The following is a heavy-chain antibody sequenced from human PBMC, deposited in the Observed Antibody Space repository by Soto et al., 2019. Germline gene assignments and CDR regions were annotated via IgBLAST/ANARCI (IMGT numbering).Heavy chain of an antibody. CDR3: ARGNHRWLQLWYFDL. D-gene: IGHD5-12*01. J-gene: IGHJ2*01. CDR1: GGTFSSYT. CDR2: IIPIFGTA. V-gene: IGHV1-69*12. Sequence: QGQLVQSGAEVKKPGSSVTVSCKASGGTFSSYTISWVRQAPGQGLEWMGGIIPIFGTANYAQKFQGRVTITADESTSTAYMELSSLRSEETAVYYCARGNHRWLQLWYFDLWGRGTLVTVSS.